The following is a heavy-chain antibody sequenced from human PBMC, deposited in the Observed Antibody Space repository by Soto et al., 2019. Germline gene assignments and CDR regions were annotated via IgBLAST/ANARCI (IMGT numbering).Heavy chain of an antibody. CDR2: ISSSSSYI. CDR1: GFTFSSYS. V-gene: IGHV3-21*01. J-gene: IGHJ6*03. Sequence: EVQLVESGGGLVKPGGSLRLSCAASGFTFSSYSMNWVRQAPGKGLEWVSSISSSSSYIYYADSVKGRFTISRDNAKNSLYLQMNSLRAEDTAVYYCARSPFYCSSTSCYPGYYYYMDVWGKGTTVTVSS. CDR3: ARSPFYCSSTSCYPGYYYYMDV. D-gene: IGHD2-2*01.